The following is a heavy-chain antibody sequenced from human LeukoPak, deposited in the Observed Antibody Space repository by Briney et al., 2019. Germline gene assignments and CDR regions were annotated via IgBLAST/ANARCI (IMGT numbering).Heavy chain of an antibody. CDR3: ARAPMSYDSSGFGGAFDI. V-gene: IGHV3-30-3*01. CDR2: ISYDGTNK. Sequence: GGSLRLSCAASGFTFSNYAMHWVRQAPGKGLEWVAVISYDGTNKYYADSVKGRFTISRDNSKNTMYLQMNSLRAEDTAMYYCARAPMSYDSSGFGGAFDIWGQGTMVTVSS. D-gene: IGHD3-22*01. J-gene: IGHJ3*02. CDR1: GFTFSNYA.